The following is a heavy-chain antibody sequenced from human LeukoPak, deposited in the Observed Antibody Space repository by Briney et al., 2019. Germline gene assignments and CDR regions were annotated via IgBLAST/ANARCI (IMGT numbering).Heavy chain of an antibody. CDR1: GGSFSGYY. D-gene: IGHD6-13*01. J-gene: IGHJ6*02. Sequence: PSETLSLTCAVYGGSFSGYYWSWIRQPPGKGLEWIGEINHSGSTNYNPSLKSRVTISVDTSKNQFSLKLSSVTAADTAVYYCASPPLYIAAAGDGYYYGMDVWGQGTTVTVSS. V-gene: IGHV4-34*01. CDR3: ASPPLYIAAAGDGYYYGMDV. CDR2: INHSGST.